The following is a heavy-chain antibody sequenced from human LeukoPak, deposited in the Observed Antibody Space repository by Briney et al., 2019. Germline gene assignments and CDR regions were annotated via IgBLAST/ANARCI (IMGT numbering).Heavy chain of an antibody. D-gene: IGHD3-22*01. Sequence: SDTLSLICSVSVDSISSRHYFWGWIRQPPGKGLERVGPIYYSENTYSNPSLKSRLTISLDTSKNQFSLSLSSVTAADTAIYYCARHGPKAYHYESGGYYFPCEYWGQGTLVTVSS. V-gene: IGHV4-39*01. CDR3: ARHGPKAYHYESGGYYFPCEY. CDR1: VDSISSRHYF. J-gene: IGHJ4*02. CDR2: IYYSENT.